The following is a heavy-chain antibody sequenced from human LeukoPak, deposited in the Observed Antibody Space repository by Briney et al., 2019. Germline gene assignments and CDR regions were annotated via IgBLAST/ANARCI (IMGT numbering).Heavy chain of an antibody. CDR1: GFTFDDYA. V-gene: IGHV3-9*01. D-gene: IGHD1-26*01. J-gene: IGHJ4*02. Sequence: GRSLRLSCAASGFTFDDYAMHWVRQAPGKGLEWVSGISWNSGSIGYADSVKGRFTISRDNAKNSLYLQMNSLRAEDTALYYCAKEYSGSYYIDYWGQGTPVTVSS. CDR2: ISWNSGSI. CDR3: AKEYSGSYYIDY.